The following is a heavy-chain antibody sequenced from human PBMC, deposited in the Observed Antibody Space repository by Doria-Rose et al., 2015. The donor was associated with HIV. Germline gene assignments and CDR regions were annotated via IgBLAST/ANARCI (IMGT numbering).Heavy chain of an antibody. J-gene: IGHJ4*02. CDR1: GVSLSSPGMG. CDR3: ARIKSSRWYHKYYFDF. Sequence: QESGPVLVKPTETLTLTCTVFGVSLSSPGMGVSWIRQPPGKALEWLANIFSDDERSYKTSLKSRLTISRGTSKSQVVLTMTDMGPVDTATYYCARIKSSRWYHKYYFDFWGQGTLVIVSA. CDR2: IFSDDER. D-gene: IGHD6-13*01. V-gene: IGHV2-26*01.